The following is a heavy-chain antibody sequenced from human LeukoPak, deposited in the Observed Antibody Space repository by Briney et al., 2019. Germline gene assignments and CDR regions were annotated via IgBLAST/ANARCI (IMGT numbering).Heavy chain of an antibody. CDR3: ARDSRSFIVMITEPRKNLVDY. D-gene: IGHD3-16*01. CDR2: IYSGGST. J-gene: IGHJ4*02. Sequence: GGSLRLSCAASGFTVSSNYMSWVRQAPGKGLEWVSVIYSGGSTYYADSVKGRFTISRDNSKNTLYLQMNSLRVEDTAVYYCARDSRSFIVMITEPRKNLVDYWGQGTLVTVSS. V-gene: IGHV3-53*01. CDR1: GFTVSSNY.